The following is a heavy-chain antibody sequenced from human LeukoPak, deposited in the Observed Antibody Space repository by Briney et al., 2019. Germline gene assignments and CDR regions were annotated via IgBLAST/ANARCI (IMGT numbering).Heavy chain of an antibody. CDR2: IRYDGNNK. Sequence: GGSLRLSCAASGFIFSNYWMSWVRQAPGKGLDWVEFIRYDGNNKLYADSVKGRFTISRDNSKNTLYLQVNSLRAEDTAVYYCATQRGYSYGGYYFDYWGQGTLVTVSS. CDR1: GFIFSNYW. CDR3: ATQRGYSYGGYYFDY. J-gene: IGHJ4*02. V-gene: IGHV3-30*02. D-gene: IGHD5-18*01.